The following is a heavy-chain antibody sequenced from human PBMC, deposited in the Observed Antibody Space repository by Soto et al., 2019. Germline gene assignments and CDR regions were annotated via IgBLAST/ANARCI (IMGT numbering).Heavy chain of an antibody. CDR1: GNSISSDYY. Sequence: SETLSLTCAVSGNSISSDYYWGWIRQPPGKGLEWIGSIYHSGSTYYNPSLKSRVTISVDTSKNRFSLKMSSVTAADTAVYYCARGLLFDAWGQGTLVTVSS. V-gene: IGHV4-38-2*01. D-gene: IGHD2-21*01. CDR2: IYHSGST. CDR3: ARGLLFDA. J-gene: IGHJ5*02.